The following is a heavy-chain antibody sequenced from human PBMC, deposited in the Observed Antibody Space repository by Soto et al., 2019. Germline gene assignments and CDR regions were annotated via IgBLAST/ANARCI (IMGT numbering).Heavy chain of an antibody. CDR3: AKEGRKPGYCSGGSCYSGYDY. CDR1: GFTFSSYA. J-gene: IGHJ4*02. Sequence: PGGSLRLSCAASGFTFSSYAMSWVRQAPGKGLEWVSAISGSGGSTYYADSVKGRFTISRDNSKNTLYLQMNSLRAEDTAVYYCAKEGRKPGYCSGGSCYSGYDYWGQGTLVTVSS. D-gene: IGHD2-15*01. V-gene: IGHV3-23*01. CDR2: ISGSGGST.